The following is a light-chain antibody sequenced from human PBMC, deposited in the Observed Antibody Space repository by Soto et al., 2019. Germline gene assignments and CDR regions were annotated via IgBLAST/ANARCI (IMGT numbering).Light chain of an antibody. CDR3: QQSYTPPYT. V-gene: IGKV1-39*01. CDR2: AAS. J-gene: IGKJ2*01. Sequence: DIQMTQSPSSLSASVRDRVTITCRASQSIRSHLNWYQERPWKAPKLLIYAASSLQSGVPSRFSGTGSGTDFTLTISSLQPEDFATYYCQQSYTPPYTFGQGNKLEIK. CDR1: QSIRSH.